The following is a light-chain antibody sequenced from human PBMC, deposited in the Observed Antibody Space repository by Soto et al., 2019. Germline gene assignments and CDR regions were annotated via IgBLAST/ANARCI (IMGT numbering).Light chain of an antibody. CDR1: QSVSDN. J-gene: IGKJ1*01. CDR3: QQYNNWPGT. CDR2: GAS. V-gene: IGKV3-15*01. Sequence: EVLMTHSPYTLYVSPLERVTLSCMASQSVSDNLAWYQQKPGQAPRLLIYGASTRATGIPARFSGSGSGTEFTLTISSLQSEDFAVYYCQQYNNWPGTFGQGTKVDIK.